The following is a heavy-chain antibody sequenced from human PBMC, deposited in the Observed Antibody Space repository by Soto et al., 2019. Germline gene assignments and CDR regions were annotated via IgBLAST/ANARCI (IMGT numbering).Heavy chain of an antibody. J-gene: IGHJ4*02. CDR1: GFTVSSNH. CDR2: IYSGGST. CDR3: AGPGEQHRY. V-gene: IGHV3-66*01. Sequence: EVQLVESGGGLVQPGGSLRLSCAASGFTVSSNHMSWVRLAPGKGLEWVSLIYSGGSTYYADSVKGRFTFSRDNSKDTLYLQMNSLRAEDTAVYYCAGPGEQHRYWGQGTLVTVSS. D-gene: IGHD3-16*01.